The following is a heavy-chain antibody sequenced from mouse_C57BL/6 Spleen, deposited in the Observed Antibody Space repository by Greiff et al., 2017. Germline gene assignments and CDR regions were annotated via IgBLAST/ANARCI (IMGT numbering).Heavy chain of an antibody. CDR1: GYTFTSYW. D-gene: IGHD2-10*02. CDR3: ARGEYGYSDYYSMDY. V-gene: IGHV1-72*01. Sequence: QVQLQQPGAELVKPGASVKLSCTASGYTFTSYWMHWVKQTPGRGLEWIGRIDPNSGGTNYNEKFKSKATLTVDKPSSTAYVQLSSLTSEYSAVYYCARGEYGYSDYYSMDYWGQGTSLTVSS. CDR2: IDPNSGGT. J-gene: IGHJ4*01.